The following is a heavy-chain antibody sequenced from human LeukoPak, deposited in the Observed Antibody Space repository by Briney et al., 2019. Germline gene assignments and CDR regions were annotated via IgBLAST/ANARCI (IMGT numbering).Heavy chain of an antibody. CDR2: IYTSGNT. V-gene: IGHV4-4*07. J-gene: IGHJ4*02. CDR1: GASVGDYY. CDR3: AVDNRDF. D-gene: IGHD2/OR15-2a*01. Sequence: SETLSLTCTVSGASVGDYYLSWIRQAAGKGLEWLGRIYTSGNTIYNPSLQSRVTISVDVSKNQFSLRLISMTAADTGIYYCAVDNRDFWGQGTLDTVSS.